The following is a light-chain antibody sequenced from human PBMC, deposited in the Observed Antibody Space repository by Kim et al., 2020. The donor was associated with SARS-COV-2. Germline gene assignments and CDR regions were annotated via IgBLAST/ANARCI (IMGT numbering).Light chain of an antibody. J-gene: IGLJ3*02. Sequence: QVVPISCTGTSSNIGTRYDVHWYQHLPGTAPKLLIYGYNNRPSGVPARFSGSKSGTSASLAITGLQAEDEADYYCQSYDNSLSVWVFGGGTQLTVL. V-gene: IGLV1-40*01. CDR2: GYN. CDR1: SSNIGTRYD. CDR3: QSYDNSLSVWV.